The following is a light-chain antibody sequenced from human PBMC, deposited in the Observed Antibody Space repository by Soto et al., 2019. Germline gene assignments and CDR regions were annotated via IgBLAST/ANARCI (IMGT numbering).Light chain of an antibody. CDR2: RAS. Sequence: QMTQSPSTLSASVGDRVTITCRASQSISSWLAWYQQKPGKAPKLLIYRASTLESGVPSRFSGSGSGTEFTLTISSLQPDDFATYYCQQYNTYWTFGQGTKVEIK. CDR3: QQYNTYWT. V-gene: IGKV1-5*03. J-gene: IGKJ1*01. CDR1: QSISSW.